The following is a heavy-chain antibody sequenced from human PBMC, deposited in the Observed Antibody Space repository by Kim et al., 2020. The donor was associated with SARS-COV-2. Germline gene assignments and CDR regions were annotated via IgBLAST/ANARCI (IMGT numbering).Heavy chain of an antibody. CDR2: ISWDSGSI. D-gene: IGHD2-2*01. CDR1: GFTFGDYA. CDR3: AKGGCSTTKCYTNC. V-gene: IGHV3-9*01. J-gene: IGHJ4*02. Sequence: GGSLRLSCAASGFTFGDYAVHWVRQAPGKGLEWVSGISWDSGSIIYADSVKGRFTISRDNAKNSLYLQMNSLRLEDTAFYYCAKGGCSTTKCYTNCWGQGTLVTVSS.